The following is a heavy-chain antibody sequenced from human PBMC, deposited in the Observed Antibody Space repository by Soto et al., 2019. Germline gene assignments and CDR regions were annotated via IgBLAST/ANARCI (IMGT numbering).Heavy chain of an antibody. D-gene: IGHD5-12*01. J-gene: IGHJ4*02. V-gene: IGHV4-30-4*01. Sequence: QVQLQESGPGLVKPSQTLSLTCTVSGGSISSGDYYWSWIRQPPGKGLEWIGYICYSGSTYYNPSLKSRVTISVDTSKNHFSLKLSSVTAADPAVYYCARGGRTAARYSGYEEFDYWGQGTLVTVSS. CDR1: GGSISSGDYY. CDR2: ICYSGST. CDR3: ARGGRTAARYSGYEEFDY.